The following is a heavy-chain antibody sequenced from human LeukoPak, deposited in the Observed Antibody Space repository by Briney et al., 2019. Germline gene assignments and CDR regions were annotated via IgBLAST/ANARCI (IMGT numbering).Heavy chain of an antibody. J-gene: IGHJ4*02. Sequence: SETLSLTCTVSDGSISSGGYYWSWIRQHPGKGLEWIGYIYYSGSTYYNPSLKSRVTISVDTSKNQFSLKLSSVTAADTAVYYCTRSQGATTVDYWGQGTLVTVSS. D-gene: IGHD1-26*01. CDR1: DGSISSGGYY. CDR3: TRSQGATTVDY. CDR2: IYYSGST. V-gene: IGHV4-31*03.